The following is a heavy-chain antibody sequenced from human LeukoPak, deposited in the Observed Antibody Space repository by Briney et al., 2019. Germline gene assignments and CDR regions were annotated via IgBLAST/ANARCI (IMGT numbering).Heavy chain of an antibody. CDR2: IYPGDSDT. J-gene: IGHJ3*02. CDR1: GYSFTSYW. V-gene: IGHV5-51*01. CDR3: ARTRMDGYCSGGSCWDAFDI. D-gene: IGHD2-15*01. Sequence: GESLKMSCKGSGYSFTSYWIAWVRQMPGKGLEWMGIIYPGDSDTRYSPSFQGQVTISVDKSISTAYPQWSSLKASDTAMYYCARTRMDGYCSGGSCWDAFDIWGQGTMVTVSS.